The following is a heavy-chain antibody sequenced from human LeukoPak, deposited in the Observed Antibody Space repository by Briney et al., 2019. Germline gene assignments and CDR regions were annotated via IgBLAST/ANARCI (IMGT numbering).Heavy chain of an antibody. J-gene: IGHJ4*02. CDR3: ARDLTPTVTTFGTPDY. V-gene: IGHV1-46*01. CDR2: INPTGDST. CDR1: GNSITRHW. D-gene: IGHD4-17*01. Sequence: ASVKVSCKASGNSITRHWMHWVRQAPGQGLEWMGIINPTGDSTSCAQKFQGRVTMTRDTSTSTVYMELSSLRSEDTAVYYCARDLTPTVTTFGTPDYWGQGTLVTVSS.